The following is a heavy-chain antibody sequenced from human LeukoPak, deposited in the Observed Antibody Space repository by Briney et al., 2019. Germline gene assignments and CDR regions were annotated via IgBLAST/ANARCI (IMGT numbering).Heavy chain of an antibody. CDR1: GGSISSYY. CDR3: ARAGPYSSRGFDY. D-gene: IGHD6-13*01. CDR2: IYYSGST. V-gene: IGHV4-59*12. Sequence: SETLSLTCTVSGGSISSYYWSWIRQPPGKGLEWIGYIYYSGSTNYNPSLKSRVTISVDRSKNQFSLKLSSVTAADTAVYYCARAGPYSSRGFDYWGQGTLVTVSS. J-gene: IGHJ4*02.